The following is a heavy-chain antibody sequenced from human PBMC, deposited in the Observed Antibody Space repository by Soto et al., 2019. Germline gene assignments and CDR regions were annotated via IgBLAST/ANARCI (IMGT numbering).Heavy chain of an antibody. Sequence: SETLSLTCAVYGGSFSGYYWSWIRQPPGKGLEWIGEINHSGSTNYNPSLKSRVTISVDTSKNQFSLKLSSVTAADTAVYYCSRGSIIRLKWLHPWGQGTLVTVSS. CDR2: INHSGST. CDR3: SRGSIIRLKWLHP. CDR1: GGSFSGYY. J-gene: IGHJ5*02. D-gene: IGHD2-21*01. V-gene: IGHV4-34*01.